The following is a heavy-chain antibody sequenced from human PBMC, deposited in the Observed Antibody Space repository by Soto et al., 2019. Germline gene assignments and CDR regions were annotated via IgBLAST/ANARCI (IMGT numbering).Heavy chain of an antibody. V-gene: IGHV3-30*03. CDR3: AYLMVYATNAPFDS. J-gene: IGHJ4*02. D-gene: IGHD2-8*01. CDR2: ISYDGSNK. CDR1: GFTFSSYG. Sequence: QVQLVESGGGVVQPGRSLRLSCAASGFTFSSYGMHWVRQAPGKGLEWVAVISYDGSNKYYADSVKGRFTISRDNSKNTLYLQMNSLRAEDTAVYYCAYLMVYATNAPFDSWGQGTLVTVSS.